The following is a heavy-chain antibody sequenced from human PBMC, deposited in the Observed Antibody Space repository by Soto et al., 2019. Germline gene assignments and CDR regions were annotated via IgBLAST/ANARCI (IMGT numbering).Heavy chain of an antibody. J-gene: IGHJ4*01. CDR2: ISVYKGNT. V-gene: IGHV1-18*01. D-gene: IGHD3-10*01. CDR1: GYNFINYG. CDR3: VRDLDGSAPYYTYY. Sequence: GASVKVSCKASGYNFINYGISWVRQAPGQGLEWMGWISVYKGNTNYAQKLQGRVSMTTDTSTSTAYMELRSLRSDDTAVYYCVRDLDGSAPYYTYYWGLGTLVTVS.